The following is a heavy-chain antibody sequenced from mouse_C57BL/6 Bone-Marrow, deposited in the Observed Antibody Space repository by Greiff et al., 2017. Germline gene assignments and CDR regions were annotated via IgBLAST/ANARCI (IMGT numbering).Heavy chain of an antibody. D-gene: IGHD2-12*01. CDR3: ARRTTRYYAMDY. Sequence: VQLQESGPGLVAPSQSLSITCTVSGFSFTSYAISWVRQPPGKGLEWLGVIWTGGGTNYYSALKSRLSISKDNSKSQVLLKMKGMQTDGTARYYCARRTTRYYAMDYWGQGTSVTVSS. V-gene: IGHV2-9-1*01. CDR1: GFSFTSYA. CDR2: IWTGGGT. J-gene: IGHJ4*01.